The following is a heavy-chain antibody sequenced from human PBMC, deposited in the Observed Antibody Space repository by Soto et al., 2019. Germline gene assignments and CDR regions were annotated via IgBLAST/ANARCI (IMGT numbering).Heavy chain of an antibody. D-gene: IGHD4-4*01. CDR3: VRGGSNYAS. CDR2: IKPDESEK. CDR1: GFTFSDSW. V-gene: IGHV3-7*01. Sequence: EVQLVESGGGLVQPGGSLRLSCTASGFTFSDSWMTWVRQAPGKGLEWVARIKPDESEKKYADSVKGRFSISRDNAKNSMYVQMDSLRGEDTAVYYCVRGGSNYASWGQGTLVTVS. J-gene: IGHJ5*02.